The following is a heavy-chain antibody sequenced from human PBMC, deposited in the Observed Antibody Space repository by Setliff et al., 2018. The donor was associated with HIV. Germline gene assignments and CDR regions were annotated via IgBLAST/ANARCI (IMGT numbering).Heavy chain of an antibody. J-gene: IGHJ6*02. V-gene: IGHV1-18*01. Sequence: ASVKVSCKASGYTFTTYGISWVRQAPGHGLEWMGWISPNFGQTKYAQNFLDRITMTVDTSTTGAYMELRSLTSDDTAIYFCARLGSGWSDSYYYAMDIWGQGTTVTVSS. CDR1: GYTFTTYG. CDR3: ARLGSGWSDSYYYAMDI. CDR2: ISPNFGQT. D-gene: IGHD6-19*01.